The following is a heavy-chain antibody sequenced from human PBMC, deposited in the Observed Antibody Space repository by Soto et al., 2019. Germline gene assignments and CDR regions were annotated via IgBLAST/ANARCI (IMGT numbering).Heavy chain of an antibody. CDR2: ISGSGGST. J-gene: IGHJ4*02. Sequence: GGSLRLSCAASGFTFSSYAMSWVRQAPGKGLEWVSAISGSGGSTYYADSVKGRFTISRDNSKNTLYLQMNSLRAEDTAVYYCAKATGSYFGGSRRTFDYWGQGTMVTVSS. CDR3: AKATGSYFGGSRRTFDY. D-gene: IGHD3-10*01. CDR1: GFTFSSYA. V-gene: IGHV3-23*01.